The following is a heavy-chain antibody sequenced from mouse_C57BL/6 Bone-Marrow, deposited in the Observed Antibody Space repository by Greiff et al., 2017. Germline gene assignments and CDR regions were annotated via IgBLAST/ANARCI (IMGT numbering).Heavy chain of an antibody. J-gene: IGHJ4*01. CDR3: ARNGIYYYGSSSMDY. Sequence: VKLQESGPGLVQPSQSLSITCTVSGFSLTSYGVHWVRQSPGKGLEWLGVIWSGGSTDYNAAFISRLSISKDNSKSQVFFKMNSLQADDTAIYYCARNGIYYYGSSSMDYWGQGTSVTVSS. V-gene: IGHV2-2*01. CDR1: GFSLTSYG. D-gene: IGHD1-1*01. CDR2: IWSGGST.